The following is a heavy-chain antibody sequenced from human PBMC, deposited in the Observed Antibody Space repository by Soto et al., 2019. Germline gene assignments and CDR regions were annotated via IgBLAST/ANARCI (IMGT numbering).Heavy chain of an antibody. CDR1: GYTFTSYG. D-gene: IGHD2-15*01. Sequence: QVQLLQSGAEVKKPGASVKVSCKASGYTFTSYGISWVRQAPGQGLEWMGWISAYNGNTNYAQKLQGRVTLTTDTSTSTAYMELRSLRSDDTAVYYCASGRLTYCSGGSCYSSTYYFDYWGQGTLVTVSS. J-gene: IGHJ4*02. CDR2: ISAYNGNT. V-gene: IGHV1-18*01. CDR3: ASGRLTYCSGGSCYSSTYYFDY.